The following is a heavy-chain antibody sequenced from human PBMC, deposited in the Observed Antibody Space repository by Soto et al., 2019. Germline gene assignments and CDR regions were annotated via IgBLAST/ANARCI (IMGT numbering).Heavy chain of an antibody. V-gene: IGHV4-34*01. Sequence: PSETLSLTCAVYGGSFSGYYWSWIRQPPGKGLEWIGEINHSGSTNYNPSLKSRVTISVDTSKNQFSLKLSSVTAADTAVYYCARRSIAARQRLDYWGQGTLVTVSS. CDR3: ARRSIAARQRLDY. D-gene: IGHD6-6*01. CDR1: GGSFSGYY. J-gene: IGHJ4*02. CDR2: INHSGST.